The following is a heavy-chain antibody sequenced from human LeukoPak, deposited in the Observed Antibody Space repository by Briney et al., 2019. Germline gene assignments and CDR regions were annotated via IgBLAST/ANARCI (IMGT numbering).Heavy chain of an antibody. CDR1: GDSISSYY. CDR3: ARDSRCGSGCTADGMDEWYEDTMDV. V-gene: IGHV4-59*01. J-gene: IGHJ6*02. Sequence: PSETLSLTCSVSGDSISSYYWSWIRQPPGKGLEWLGHINDRGSTDYNSSLEGRVTISVDKFSNRFAMKQNSVIAAAPAVYYCARDSRCGSGCTADGMDEWYEDTMDVWGRGITVIVSS. CDR2: INDRGST. D-gene: IGHD6-25*01.